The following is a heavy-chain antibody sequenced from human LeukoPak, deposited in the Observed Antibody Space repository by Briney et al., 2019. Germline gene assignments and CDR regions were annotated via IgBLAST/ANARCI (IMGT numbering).Heavy chain of an antibody. V-gene: IGHV4-39*01. Sequence: PSETLSLTCTVSGGSISSSSYYWGRIPPPPGQGLGWVGSIYYSGSTYYNPSLKSRVTISVDTSKNQFSLKLSSVTAADTAVYYCARGGQIAAAGDNYWGQGTLVTVSS. J-gene: IGHJ4*02. D-gene: IGHD6-13*01. CDR1: GGSISSSSYY. CDR2: IYYSGST. CDR3: ARGGQIAAAGDNY.